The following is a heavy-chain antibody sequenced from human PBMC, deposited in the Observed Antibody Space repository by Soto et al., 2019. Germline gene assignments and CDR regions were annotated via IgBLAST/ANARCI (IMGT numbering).Heavy chain of an antibody. D-gene: IGHD3-9*01. CDR3: GRKDDILTGFDY. V-gene: IGHV4-59*08. CDR1: GGSIGYYY. J-gene: IGHJ4*02. Sequence: SETLSLTCTVSGGSIGYYYWSWIRQPPGKGLEWIGYINYSGSTNYNPSLKSRVSISIATSKNHFSLKLSSVSAADTAVYYCGRKDDILTGFDYWGQGTLVTVSS. CDR2: INYSGST.